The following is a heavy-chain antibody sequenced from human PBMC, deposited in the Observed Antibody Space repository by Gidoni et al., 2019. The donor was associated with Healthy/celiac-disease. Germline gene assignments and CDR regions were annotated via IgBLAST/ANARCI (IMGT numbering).Heavy chain of an antibody. D-gene: IGHD6-6*01. CDR3: APSEYSSSADDFDT. CDR1: GFPFSSYA. CDR2: IAGRGTTT. V-gene: IGHV3-23*01. Sequence: EVKVLESGGGLVQPGGSLSLSCAASGFPFSSYAMIWVRQAPGKGLEWVSAIAGRGTTTYYADSAKGRFTISRDNPKNTLYMQMNSLRVDDTAVYYCAPSEYSSSADDFDTWGQGTMVTVSS. J-gene: IGHJ3*02.